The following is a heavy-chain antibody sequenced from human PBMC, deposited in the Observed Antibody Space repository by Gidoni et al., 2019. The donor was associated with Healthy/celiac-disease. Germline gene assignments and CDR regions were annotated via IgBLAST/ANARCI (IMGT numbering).Heavy chain of an antibody. D-gene: IGHD6-13*01. CDR1: GGTFSSYA. CDR2: IIPIFGTA. Sequence: QVQLVKSGAEVKKPGSSVKVSCKASGGTFSSYAISWVRQAPGQGLEWMGGIIPIFGTANYAQKFQGRVTITADKSTSTAYMELSSLRSEDTAVYYCARDARYSSSWYPFWFDPWGQGTLVTVSS. V-gene: IGHV1-69*06. CDR3: ARDARYSSSWYPFWFDP. J-gene: IGHJ5*02.